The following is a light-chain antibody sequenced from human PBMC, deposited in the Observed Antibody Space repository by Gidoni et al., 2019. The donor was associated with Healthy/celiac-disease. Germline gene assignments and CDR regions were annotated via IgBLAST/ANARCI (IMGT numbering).Light chain of an antibody. CDR1: QSVSSN. CDR2: GAS. V-gene: IGKV3-15*01. J-gene: IGKJ1*01. CDR3: QQYNNWTPWT. Sequence: IVMTQSPATLSVSPGERATLSCRASQSVSSNLAWYQQKPGQAPRLLIYGASTRATGIPARFSGSGSGTEFTLTISSRQSEDFAVYYCQQYNNWTPWTFGQGTKVEIK.